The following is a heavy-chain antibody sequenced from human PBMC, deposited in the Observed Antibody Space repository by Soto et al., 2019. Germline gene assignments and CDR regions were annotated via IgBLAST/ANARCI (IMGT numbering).Heavy chain of an antibody. Sequence: SETLSLTCTVSGGSISSYYWSWIRQPPGKGLEWIGYIYYSGSTNYNPSLKSRVTISVDTSKNQFSLKLSSVTAADTAVYYCARFLSSGWNYYYYGMDVWGQGTTVTVYS. D-gene: IGHD6-19*01. CDR1: GGSISSYY. CDR3: ARFLSSGWNYYYYGMDV. V-gene: IGHV4-59*01. J-gene: IGHJ6*02. CDR2: IYYSGST.